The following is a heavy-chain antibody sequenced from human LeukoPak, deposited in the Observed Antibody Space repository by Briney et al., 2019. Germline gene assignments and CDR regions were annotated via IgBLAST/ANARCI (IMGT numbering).Heavy chain of an antibody. D-gene: IGHD4/OR15-4a*01. V-gene: IGHV3-53*01. J-gene: IGHJ4*02. CDR1: GFTVSSNS. CDR3: ARRAGAYSHPYDY. CDR2: IYSGTI. Sequence: PGGSLRLSCTVSGFTVSSNSMSWVRQAPGKGLEWGSFIYSGTIHYSDSVKGRFTISRDNSKNTLYLQMNSLRAEVTAVYYCARRAGAYSHPYDYWGQGTLVTVSS.